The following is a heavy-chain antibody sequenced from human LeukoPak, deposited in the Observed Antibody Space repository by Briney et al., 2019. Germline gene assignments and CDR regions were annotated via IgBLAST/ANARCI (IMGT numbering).Heavy chain of an antibody. CDR1: GFTFNSYW. CDR3: ARDIWALDYFDY. D-gene: IGHD7-27*01. J-gene: IGHJ4*02. CDR2: INSDGSST. Sequence: GGSLSLSCAASGFTFNSYWMGWVRQAAGKGLVWVSRINSDGSSTSYADSVKGRFTISRDNAKNTLYLQMNSLRAEDTAVYYCARDIWALDYFDYWGQGTLATVSS. V-gene: IGHV3-74*01.